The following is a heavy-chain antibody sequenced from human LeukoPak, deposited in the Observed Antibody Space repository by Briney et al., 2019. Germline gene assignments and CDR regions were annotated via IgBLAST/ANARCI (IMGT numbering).Heavy chain of an antibody. CDR3: ASGTAVAN. J-gene: IGHJ4*02. V-gene: IGHV3-7*01. D-gene: IGHD1-14*01. Sequence: GGSLRLSCAASGFTFSRLWMTWVRQAPGKGLEWVANIKQDGSEKYYVDSVKGRFIISRDNAKNSVYLQMNGLRAEDTAVYYCASGTAVANWGQGTLVTVSS. CDR1: GFTFSRLW. CDR2: IKQDGSEK.